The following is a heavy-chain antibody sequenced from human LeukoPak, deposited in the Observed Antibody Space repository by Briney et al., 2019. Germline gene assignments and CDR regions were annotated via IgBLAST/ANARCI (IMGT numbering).Heavy chain of an antibody. CDR1: GSSFTSYW. CDR3: ARLEVATNPYYYYYMDV. CDR2: IYPGDSDT. D-gene: IGHD5-12*01. J-gene: IGHJ6*03. V-gene: IGHV5-51*01. Sequence: GESLKISCKGSGSSFTSYWIGWVRQMPGKGLEGMGIIYPGDSDTRYSPSFEGQVTISADKSISTAYLQWSSLKASDTAMYYCARLEVATNPYYYYYMDVWGKGTTVTVSS.